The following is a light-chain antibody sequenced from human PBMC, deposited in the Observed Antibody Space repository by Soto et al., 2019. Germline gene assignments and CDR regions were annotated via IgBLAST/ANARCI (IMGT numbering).Light chain of an antibody. CDR3: SSYTSSSTPVV. Sequence: QSVLTQPASVSGSPGQSITISCTGTSSDVGGYNYVSWYQQHPGKAPKLMFYEVSNRPSGVSNRFSGSKSGNTASLTISGLQAEDEADYYCSSYTSSSTPVVFGGGTKLTVL. J-gene: IGLJ2*01. V-gene: IGLV2-14*01. CDR2: EVS. CDR1: SSDVGGYNY.